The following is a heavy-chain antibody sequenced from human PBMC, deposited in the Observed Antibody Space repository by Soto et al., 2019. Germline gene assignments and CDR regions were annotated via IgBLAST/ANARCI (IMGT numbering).Heavy chain of an antibody. D-gene: IGHD2-21*01. CDR3: AKAFCDAATCFPCES. CDR1: GFTFNDYA. CDR2: ISNRGSSA. Sequence: EVHLVHAGGGLVQPGESLSLSCVASGFTFNDYAMHWVRQTPGKGLEWVAAISNRGSSAYYADSVKGRFTISRDKSTKTLSLHMHTLRVEDTAVYFCAKAFCDAATCFPCESWGQGTPVAVSP. J-gene: IGHJ4*02. V-gene: IGHV3-23*04.